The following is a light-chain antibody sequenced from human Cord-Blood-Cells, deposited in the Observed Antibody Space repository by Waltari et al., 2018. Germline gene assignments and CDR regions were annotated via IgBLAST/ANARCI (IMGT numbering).Light chain of an antibody. CDR3: AAWDDSLNGVV. V-gene: IGLV1-44*01. Sequence: QSVLTQPPSASGTPGQRVTTSCSGSSPNIGSNTVTWYQQLPGTAPKLLIYSNNQRPSGVPDRFSGSKSGTSASLAISGLQSEDEADYYCAAWDDSLNGVVFGGGTKLTVL. CDR1: SPNIGSNT. CDR2: SNN. J-gene: IGLJ2*01.